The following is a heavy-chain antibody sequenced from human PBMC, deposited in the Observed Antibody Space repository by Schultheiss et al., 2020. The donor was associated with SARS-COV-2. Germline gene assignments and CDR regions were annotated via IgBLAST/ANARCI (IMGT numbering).Heavy chain of an antibody. Sequence: GGSLRLSCAASGFTFSSYSMNWVRQAPGKGLEWVSSISSSGSTIYYADSVKGRFTISRDNSKNTLYLQMNSLRAEDTAVYYCAKTRYSSSSHFDYWGQGTLVTVSS. CDR1: GFTFSSYS. J-gene: IGHJ4*02. CDR3: AKTRYSSSSHFDY. D-gene: IGHD6-6*01. CDR2: ISSSGSTI. V-gene: IGHV3-23*01.